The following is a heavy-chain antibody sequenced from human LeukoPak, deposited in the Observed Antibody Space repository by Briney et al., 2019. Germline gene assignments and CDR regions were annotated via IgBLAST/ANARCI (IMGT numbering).Heavy chain of an antibody. CDR2: VSGNRDKT. V-gene: IGHV3-23*01. CDR3: AKGGQGFDFWRFDD. D-gene: IGHD3-3*01. J-gene: IGHJ5*02. CDR1: GLRFSVYA. Sequence: SGGPLRLSCYHSGLRFSVYAMSWVRQAPGKGLEWVSSVSGNRDKTYHAHFLKDRFTIARANFRNTVHLKMSSLGAEDTALYYCAKGGQGFDFWRFDDWGKGNLVIVSS.